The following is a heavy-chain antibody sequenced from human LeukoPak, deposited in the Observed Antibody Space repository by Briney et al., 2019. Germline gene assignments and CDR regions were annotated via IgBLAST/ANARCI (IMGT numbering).Heavy chain of an antibody. D-gene: IGHD2-21*02. Sequence: ASVKVSCKPSGYTFTGYYMHWVRQAPGQGLEWMGRVNPNSGATNYAQKFQGRVTMTRDTSISTAYMELTTLRSDDTAVYYCAKSIEYCGADCYGYFDLWGRGTLVTVSS. CDR1: GYTFTGYY. V-gene: IGHV1-2*06. CDR3: AKSIEYCGADCYGYFDL. J-gene: IGHJ2*01. CDR2: VNPNSGAT.